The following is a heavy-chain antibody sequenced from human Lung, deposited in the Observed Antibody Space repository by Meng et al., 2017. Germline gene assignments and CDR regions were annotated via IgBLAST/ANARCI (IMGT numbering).Heavy chain of an antibody. Sequence: QVHLPGSGPGLVKPSPTLSLTCTVSGGSISSSNYYWSWIRQPPGKGLEWSGHIYNSGSTYYNPSPKSRITISVDTSKNQFSLKLSSVTAADTAVYYCARGQKGYFDLWGRGTLVTVSS. J-gene: IGHJ2*01. CDR3: ARGQKGYFDL. V-gene: IGHV4-30-4*01. CDR2: IYNSGST. CDR1: GGSISSSNYY.